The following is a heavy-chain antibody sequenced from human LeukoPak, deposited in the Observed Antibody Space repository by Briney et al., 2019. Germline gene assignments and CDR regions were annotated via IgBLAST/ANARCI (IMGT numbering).Heavy chain of an antibody. CDR3: AILRGYSSSWYNWFDP. CDR2: IIPIFGTA. D-gene: IGHD6-13*01. CDR1: GGTFSSYA. Sequence: ASVKVSCKASGGTFSSYAISRVRQAPGQGLEWMGRIIPIFGTANYAQKFQGRVTITTDESTSTAYMELSSLRSEDTAVYYCAILRGYSSSWYNWFDPWGQGTLVTVSS. V-gene: IGHV1-69*05. J-gene: IGHJ5*02.